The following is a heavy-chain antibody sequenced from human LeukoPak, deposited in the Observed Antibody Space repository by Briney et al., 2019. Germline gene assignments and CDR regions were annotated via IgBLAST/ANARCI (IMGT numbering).Heavy chain of an antibody. Sequence: SETLSLTCTVSGGSINSGEYYWNWVRQYPGKGLEWMGSIHYSGRTFYNPSLTSRVSISGDTSENQFSLRLSSVTAADTAVYYCARHNGYYDFWSTAYHSNWFDPWGQGTLVTVSS. J-gene: IGHJ5*02. CDR2: IHYSGRT. V-gene: IGHV4-31*03. D-gene: IGHD3-3*01. CDR1: GGSINSGEYY. CDR3: ARHNGYYDFWSTAYHSNWFDP.